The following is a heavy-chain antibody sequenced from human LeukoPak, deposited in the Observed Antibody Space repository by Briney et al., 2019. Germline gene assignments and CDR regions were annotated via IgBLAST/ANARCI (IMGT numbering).Heavy chain of an antibody. CDR2: INHSGST. J-gene: IGHJ4*02. D-gene: IGHD1-26*01. CDR1: GGSFSGYY. V-gene: IGHV4-34*01. CDR3: ARAGGATISS. Sequence: PSETLSLTCAVYGGSFSGYYWSWIRQPPGKGLEWIGEINHSGSTNYNPSLKSRVTISVDTSKNQFSLKLSSVTAADTAVYYCARAGGATISSWGQGNLVTVSS.